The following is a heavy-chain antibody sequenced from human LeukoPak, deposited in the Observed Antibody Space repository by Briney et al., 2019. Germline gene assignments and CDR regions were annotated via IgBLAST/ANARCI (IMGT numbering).Heavy chain of an antibody. J-gene: IGHJ4*02. CDR2: IYSGGST. D-gene: IGHD6-19*01. V-gene: IGHV3-53*01. CDR3: ARERESSGWYPYYFDY. CDR1: GFTVSSNY. Sequence: GGSLRLSCAASGFTVSSNYMIWVRQAPGKGLEWVSVIYSGGSTYYADSVKGRFTISRDNYKNTLYLQMNSLRAEDTAVYYCARERESSGWYPYYFDYWGQGTLVTVSS.